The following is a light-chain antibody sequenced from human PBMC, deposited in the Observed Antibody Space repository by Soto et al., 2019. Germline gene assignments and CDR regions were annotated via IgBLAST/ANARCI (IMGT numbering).Light chain of an antibody. Sequence: QSVLTQPPSASGSPGQSVTISCTGTSSDVGGYDYVSWYQQHPGKAPKLMIYEVTKRPSGVSDRFSGSKSDTSASLAISGLRSEDEADYYCAAWDDSLSGYYVFGTGTKVTVL. V-gene: IGLV2-8*01. J-gene: IGLJ1*01. CDR1: SSDVGGYDY. CDR3: AAWDDSLSGYYV. CDR2: EVT.